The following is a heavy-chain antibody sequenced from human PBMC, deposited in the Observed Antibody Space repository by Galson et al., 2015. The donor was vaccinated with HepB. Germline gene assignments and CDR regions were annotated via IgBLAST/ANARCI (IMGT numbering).Heavy chain of an antibody. V-gene: IGHV1-18*01. CDR1: GYSFSNYG. D-gene: IGHD6-13*01. CDR3: ARFIQQLCDY. CDR2: ISPYNGKT. Sequence: SVKVSCKASGYSFSNYGISWVRQAPGQGLEWMGRISPYNGKTDYAQNFQGRVTMTTDTSTTTAYMELRSLRSDDKAVYYCARFIQQLCDYWGQGTLVTVSS. J-gene: IGHJ4*02.